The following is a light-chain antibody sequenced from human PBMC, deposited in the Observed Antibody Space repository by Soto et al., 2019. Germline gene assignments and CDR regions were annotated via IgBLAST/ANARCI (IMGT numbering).Light chain of an antibody. CDR2: DVT. CDR1: SSEVGGFEY. J-gene: IGLJ1*01. CDR3: GSITRSSTSV. Sequence: QSVLSQPASVSGSPGQSITISCTGTSSEVGGFEYVSWYQHQPGKAPKLIIYDVTKRPSGVSNRFSGSKSGNTASLTISGIQAEDEGDYYCGSITRSSTSVFGTGTKVTVL. V-gene: IGLV2-14*01.